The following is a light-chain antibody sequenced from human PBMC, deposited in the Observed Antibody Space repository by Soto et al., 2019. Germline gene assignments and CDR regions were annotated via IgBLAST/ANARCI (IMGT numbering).Light chain of an antibody. CDR1: QSVSSD. CDR3: QKYGSSPLT. CDR2: GES. J-gene: IGKJ4*01. V-gene: IGKV3-20*01. Sequence: VMTQSPATLSLSPGESASLSCRASQSVSSDLAWYQQETGQAPRLLIYGESSRATGIPDRFSGSGSGTDLNLTISRLEPEDFAVYYCQKYGSSPLTCGGGTKVDIK.